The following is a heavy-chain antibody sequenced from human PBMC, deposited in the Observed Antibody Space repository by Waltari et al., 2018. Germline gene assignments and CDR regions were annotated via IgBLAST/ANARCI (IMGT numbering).Heavy chain of an antibody. CDR3: ARAVWGSSSGGWFDP. J-gene: IGHJ5*02. CDR2: LSAYNGNT. Sequence: QVQLVQSGAEVKKPGASVKVACKASGYTFTSYGISWVRPAPGQGLEWMGWLSAYNGNTNYAQKLQGRVTMTTDTSTSTAYMELRSLRSDDTAVYYCARAVWGSSSGGWFDPWGQGTLVTVSS. D-gene: IGHD6-6*01. CDR1: GYTFTSYG. V-gene: IGHV1-18*01.